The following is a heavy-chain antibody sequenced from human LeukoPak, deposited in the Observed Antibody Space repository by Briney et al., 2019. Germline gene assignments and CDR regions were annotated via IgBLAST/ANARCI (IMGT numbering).Heavy chain of an antibody. V-gene: IGHV3-20*04. CDR3: AKSSHAVDY. Sequence: PGGSLRLSCTASGFTFDDYGMSWVRQAPGKGLEWVSGINWNGGSTGYADSVKGRFTISRDNARNSLYLQMNSLRAEDTAVYYCAKSSHAVDYWGQGTLVTVSS. CDR2: INWNGGST. CDR1: GFTFDDYG. J-gene: IGHJ4*02.